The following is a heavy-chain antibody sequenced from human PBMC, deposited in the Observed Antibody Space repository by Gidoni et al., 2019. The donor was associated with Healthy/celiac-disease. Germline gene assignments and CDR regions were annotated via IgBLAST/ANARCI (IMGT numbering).Heavy chain of an antibody. Sequence: EVQLLESGGGWVQPGGSLRLSCAASGFTFSSYAMSWVRQAPGKGLEWVSAIIGSGGSTYYADSVKGRFTISRDNSKNTLFLQRNSLRAEDTAVYYCAKLSGYLDYWGQGTLVTVSS. CDR1: GFTFSSYA. D-gene: IGHD2-15*01. CDR3: AKLSGYLDY. V-gene: IGHV3-23*01. CDR2: IIGSGGST. J-gene: IGHJ4*02.